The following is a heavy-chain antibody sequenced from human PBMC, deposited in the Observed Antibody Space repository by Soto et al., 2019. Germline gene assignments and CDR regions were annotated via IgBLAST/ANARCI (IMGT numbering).Heavy chain of an antibody. Sequence: ASVKVSCKASGYTFTGYYIHWVRQAPGQGLEWMGWINPYSGGTNYAQKFQGRVSMTRDTSITTASMELSRLTSDDTAVYFCARRGFSGYDLYYFDFWGQGPLVTSPQ. CDR3: ARRGFSGYDLYYFDF. V-gene: IGHV1-2*02. D-gene: IGHD5-12*01. CDR2: INPYSGGT. J-gene: IGHJ4*02. CDR1: GYTFTGYY.